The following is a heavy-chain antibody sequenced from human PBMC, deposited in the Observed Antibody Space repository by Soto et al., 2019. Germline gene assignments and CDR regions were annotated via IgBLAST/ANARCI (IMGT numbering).Heavy chain of an antibody. CDR2: IIPIPGTA. CDR1: GGTFSSYA. CDR3: ARSQGSSTSLEIYYCYYYGMDV. V-gene: IGHV1-69*01. Sequence: QVQLVQSGAEVKKPGSSVKVSCKASGGTFSSYAISWVRQAPGQGLEWMGGIIPIPGTANYAQKFQGRVTITADESTSTAYMVLSSLRSEDTAVYYCARSQGSSTSLEIYYCYYYGMDVWGQGTTVTVSS. D-gene: IGHD2-2*01. J-gene: IGHJ6*02.